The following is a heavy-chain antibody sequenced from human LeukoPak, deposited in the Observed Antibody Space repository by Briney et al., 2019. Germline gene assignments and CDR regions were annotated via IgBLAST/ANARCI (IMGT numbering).Heavy chain of an antibody. CDR1: GGSISSYY. Sequence: PSETLSLTCTVSGGSISSYYWSWIRQPPGKGLEWIGYIYYSGSTNYNPSLKSRVTISVDTSKNQFSLKLSSVTAADTAVYYCAWRGYSYGGQYFDYWGQGTLVTVSS. J-gene: IGHJ4*02. D-gene: IGHD5-18*01. CDR2: IYYSGST. V-gene: IGHV4-59*12. CDR3: AWRGYSYGGQYFDY.